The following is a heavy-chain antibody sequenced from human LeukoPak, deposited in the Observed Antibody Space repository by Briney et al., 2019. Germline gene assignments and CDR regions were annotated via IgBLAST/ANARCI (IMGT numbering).Heavy chain of an antibody. CDR2: ISYDGSNK. V-gene: IGHV3-30*18. D-gene: IGHD3-9*01. J-gene: IGHJ4*02. Sequence: GGSLRLSCAASGFTFSSYGMHWVRQAPGXGLEWVAVISYDGSNKYYADSVKGRFTISRDNSKNTLYLQMNSLRAEDTAVYYCAKDLSYYDILTGYLGPFDYWGQGTLVTVSS. CDR1: GFTFSSYG. CDR3: AKDLSYYDILTGYLGPFDY.